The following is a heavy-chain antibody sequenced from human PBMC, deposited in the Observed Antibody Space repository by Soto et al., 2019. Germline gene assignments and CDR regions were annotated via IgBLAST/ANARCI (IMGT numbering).Heavy chain of an antibody. D-gene: IGHD4-17*01. CDR3: ARAYGLDAFDF. CDR1: GLSFSSYH. J-gene: IGHJ3*01. CDR2: IFYSGST. V-gene: IGHV4-59*08. Sequence: SDTLSLTSSAYGLSFSSYHWSWIRQPPGKGLEWIGYIFYSGSTNYNPSLKSRVTISVDTSKNQFSLKLSFVTAADTAVYYCARAYGLDAFDFWGQGTMVT.